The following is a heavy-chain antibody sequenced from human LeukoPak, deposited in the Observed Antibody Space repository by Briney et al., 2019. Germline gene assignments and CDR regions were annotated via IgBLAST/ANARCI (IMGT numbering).Heavy chain of an antibody. CDR1: GFIFSDYY. CDR2: LSTSGDIM. V-gene: IGHV3-11*01. Sequence: GGSLRLSCAASGFIFSDYYMSWIRQAPGKGLEWVSYLSTSGDIMYYAGSVKGRFTISRDNAKNSLYLEMDSLRAEDTAVYYCARGHYGGNPADAFDIWGQETMVTVS. J-gene: IGHJ3*02. CDR3: ARGHYGGNPADAFDI. D-gene: IGHD4-23*01.